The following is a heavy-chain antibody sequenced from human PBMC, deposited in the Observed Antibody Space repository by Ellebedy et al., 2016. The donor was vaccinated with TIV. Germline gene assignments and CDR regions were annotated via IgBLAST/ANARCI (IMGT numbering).Heavy chain of an antibody. CDR1: GFPFSSFW. CDR3: ASAERGSGAYESF. V-gene: IGHV3-7*01. D-gene: IGHD5-12*01. CDR2: TKEDGSEK. J-gene: IGHJ4*02. Sequence: GESLKISCAASGFPFSSFWMSWVRQAPGKGLEWVANTKEDGSEKYYVDSVRGRFTISRDNSKNSLYLQMNSLRADDTALYYCASAERGSGAYESFWGQGTLVTVSS.